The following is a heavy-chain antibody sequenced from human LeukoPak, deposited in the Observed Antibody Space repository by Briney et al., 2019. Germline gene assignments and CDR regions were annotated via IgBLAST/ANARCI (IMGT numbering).Heavy chain of an antibody. J-gene: IGHJ4*03. V-gene: IGHV4-34*01. CDR2: INHSGST. D-gene: IGHD2-2*01. CDR1: GGSFSGYY. CDR3: ARGQGVPAALGPIFFDY. Sequence: SETLSLTCAVYGGSFSGYYWSWIRQPPGKGLEWIGEINHSGSTNYNPSLKSRVTISVDTSKNQFSLKLSSVTAADTAVYYCARGQGVPAALGPIFFDYWGQGTTVTVSS.